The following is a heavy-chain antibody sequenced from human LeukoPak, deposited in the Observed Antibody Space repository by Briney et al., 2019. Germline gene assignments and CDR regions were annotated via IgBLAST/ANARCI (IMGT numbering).Heavy chain of an antibody. CDR3: AKDQGTTGSYDY. CDR1: GFTVSSNY. Sequence: GGSLRLSCAASGFTVSSNYMSWVRQAPGKGLEWVSVIYSGGSTYYADSAKGRFTISRDNSKNTLYLEMNNLRTEDTAVYYCAKDQGTTGSYDYWGQGTLVTVSS. D-gene: IGHD3-9*01. CDR2: IYSGGST. V-gene: IGHV3-53*05. J-gene: IGHJ4*02.